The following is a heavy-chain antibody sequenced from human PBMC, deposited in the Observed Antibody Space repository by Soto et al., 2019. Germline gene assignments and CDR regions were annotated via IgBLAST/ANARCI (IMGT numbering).Heavy chain of an antibody. D-gene: IGHD6-13*01. V-gene: IGHV4-34*01. CDR2: INQSGFT. Sequence: QVQLQQWGAGLLKPAETLSLTCAVYGGSFSGYYWTWIRQPPGKGLEWIGEINQSGFTNYNPSLESRVTMSVDTSKNQFSLRLGSVTAADPAVYYCARFPFDRSSWTNPRYFDYWGQGTLVTVSS. CDR1: GGSFSGYY. J-gene: IGHJ4*02. CDR3: ARFPFDRSSWTNPRYFDY.